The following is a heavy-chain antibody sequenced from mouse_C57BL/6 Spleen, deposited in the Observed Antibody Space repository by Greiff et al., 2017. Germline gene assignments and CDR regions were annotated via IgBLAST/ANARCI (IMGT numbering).Heavy chain of an antibody. CDR1: GFSLTSYG. CDR2: IWSGGST. Sequence: QVQLKESGPGLVQPSQSLSITCTVSGFSLTSYGVHWVRQPPGKGLEWLGVIWSGGSTDYNAAFMSRLSISKDNSKSQVFFKMNSLQADDTAIYYCAKNGGRGDYFDYWGQGTTLTVSS. V-gene: IGHV2-4*01. D-gene: IGHD3-3*01. CDR3: AKNGGRGDYFDY. J-gene: IGHJ2*01.